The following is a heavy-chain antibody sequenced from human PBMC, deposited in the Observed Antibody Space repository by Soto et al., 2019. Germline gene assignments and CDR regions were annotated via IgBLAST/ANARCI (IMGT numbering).Heavy chain of an antibody. J-gene: IGHJ6*02. CDR2: ISSSSSYI. CDR1: GFTFSTYS. V-gene: IGHV3-21*01. CDR3: ARYDSSGYYWPYYYYGMDV. Sequence: EVQLVESGGGLVKPGGSLRLSCAASGFTFSTYSMNWVRQAPGKGLEWVSSISSSSSYIYYADSVKGRFTISRDNAKXSLXLQMNSLRAEDTAVYYCARYDSSGYYWPYYYYGMDVWGQGTTVTVSS. D-gene: IGHD3-22*01.